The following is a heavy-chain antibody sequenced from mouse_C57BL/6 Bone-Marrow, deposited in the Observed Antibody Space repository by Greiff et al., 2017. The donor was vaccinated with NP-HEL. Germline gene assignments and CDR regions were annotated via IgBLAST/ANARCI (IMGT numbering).Heavy chain of an antibody. D-gene: IGHD1-1*01. J-gene: IGHJ4*01. CDR3: ARYPPHYYGSSYAMDY. V-gene: IGHV14-3*01. CDR1: GFNIKNTY. CDR2: IDPANGNT. Sequence: VQLKESVAELVRPGASVKLSCTASGFNIKNTYMHWVKQRPEQGLEWIGRIDPANGNTKYAPKFQGKATITADTSSNPAYLQLSSLTSEDTAIYYCARYPPHYYGSSYAMDYWGQGTSVTVSS.